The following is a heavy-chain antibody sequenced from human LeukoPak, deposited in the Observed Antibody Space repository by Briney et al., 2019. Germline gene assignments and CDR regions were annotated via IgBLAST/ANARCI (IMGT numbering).Heavy chain of an antibody. Sequence: PGGSLRLSCAASGSTSNKYAMQWVRQSPGKRLEYVSAIGSDGGSPYYADSVKGRFTVSRDSSKNTLYLQMGSLRAEGMAVYYCRFVVAAGDRDYWGRGTLVTVSS. CDR3: RFVVAAGDRDY. D-gene: IGHD6-13*01. V-gene: IGHV3-64*02. CDR1: GSTSNKYA. J-gene: IGHJ4*02. CDR2: IGSDGGSP.